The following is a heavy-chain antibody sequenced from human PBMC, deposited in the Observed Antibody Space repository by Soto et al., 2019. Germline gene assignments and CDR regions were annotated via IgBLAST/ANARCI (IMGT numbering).Heavy chain of an antibody. J-gene: IGHJ6*04. D-gene: IGHD2-15*01. CDR2: IQSGGPT. CDR1: GFTVSSKY. V-gene: IGHV3-66*01. CDR3: ARDVVLCDGGRCYGVPLDV. Sequence: PGGSLRLSCAASGFTVSSKYMSWVRQAPGKGLEWVSLIQSGGPTYYADSVKGRFTISRDTSENTVHLQMDSLRAEDTAVYYCARDVVLCDGGRCYGVPLDVWGKGTRVTVSS.